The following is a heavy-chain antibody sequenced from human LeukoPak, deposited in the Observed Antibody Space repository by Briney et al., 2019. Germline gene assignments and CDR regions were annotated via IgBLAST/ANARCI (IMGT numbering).Heavy chain of an antibody. V-gene: IGHV4-59*08. D-gene: IGHD2-2*02. CDR2: IYYSGST. J-gene: IGHJ6*02. CDR1: GGSISSYY. CDR3: ARNYCSSTSCYKVYYYGMDV. Sequence: PSETLSLTCTVSGGSISSYYWNWIRQPPGKGLEWIGYIYYSGSTNYNPSLKSRVTISVDTSKNQFSLKLSSVTAADTAVYYCARNYCSSTSCYKVYYYGMDVWGQGTTVTVSS.